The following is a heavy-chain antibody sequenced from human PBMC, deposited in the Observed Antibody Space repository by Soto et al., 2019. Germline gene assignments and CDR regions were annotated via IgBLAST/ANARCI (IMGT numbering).Heavy chain of an antibody. V-gene: IGHV3-66*01. CDR1: GFTVSASY. CDR2: IHSGGTT. J-gene: IGHJ4*02. D-gene: IGHD1-26*01. Sequence: GGSLRLSCAVSGFTVSASYMSWARQAPGKGLEWVSVIHSGGTTYYTDSVKGRFTISRDDSKTTLYLQMNSLRAEDTAVYFCARGSTNPFDKWGQGTLVTVSS. CDR3: ARGSTNPFDK.